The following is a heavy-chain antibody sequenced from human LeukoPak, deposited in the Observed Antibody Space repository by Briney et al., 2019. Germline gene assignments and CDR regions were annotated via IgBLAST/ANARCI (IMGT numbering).Heavy chain of an antibody. Sequence: ASVKVSCKTSGYTFTSHGISWVRQAPGQGLEWMGWISGYNGNTNYVEKLQGRVTMTTDTSTSTAYMELRSLKSDDTAMYYCARDRGPGATPTYWGQGTLVTVSS. V-gene: IGHV1-18*01. CDR2: ISGYNGNT. J-gene: IGHJ4*02. CDR1: GYTFTSHG. CDR3: ARDRGPGATPTY. D-gene: IGHD1-26*01.